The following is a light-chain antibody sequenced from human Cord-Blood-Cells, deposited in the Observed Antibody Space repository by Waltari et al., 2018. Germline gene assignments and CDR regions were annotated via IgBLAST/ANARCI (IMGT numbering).Light chain of an antibody. CDR3: SSYTSSSTVV. CDR1: SSDVGGYHY. CDR2: DVS. V-gene: IGLV2-14*01. J-gene: IGLJ2*01. Sequence: QSALTQPASVSGSPGQSITISCTGTSSDVGGYHYVSWYQQHPGKAPKLMIYDVSNRPSGVCNRFSGSKSGNTASLTISGLQAEDEADYYCSSYTSSSTVVFGGGTKLTVL.